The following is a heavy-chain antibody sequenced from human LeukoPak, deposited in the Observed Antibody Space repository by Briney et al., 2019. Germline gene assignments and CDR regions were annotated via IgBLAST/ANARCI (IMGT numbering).Heavy chain of an antibody. CDR2: IYTSGST. CDR3: ARAVQQFTVTKVAFDI. CDR1: GGSISSGSYY. Sequence: PSETLSLTCTVSGGSISSGSYYWSWIRQPAGKGLEWIGRIYTSGSTNYNPSLKSRVTISVDTSKNQFSLKLSSVTAADTAVYYCARAVQQFTVTKVAFDIWGQGTMVTVSS. D-gene: IGHD4-17*01. J-gene: IGHJ3*02. V-gene: IGHV4-61*02.